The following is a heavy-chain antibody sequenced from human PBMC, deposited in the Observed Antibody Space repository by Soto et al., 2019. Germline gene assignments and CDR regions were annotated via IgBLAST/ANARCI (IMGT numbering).Heavy chain of an antibody. Sequence: VASVKVSCNASGGTFSSYAISWVRQAPGQGLEWMGGIIPIFGTANYAQKFQGRVTITADKSTSTAYMELSSLRSEDTAVYYCARDPPPYCSGGSCCSGGWFDPWGQGTLVTVSS. D-gene: IGHD2-15*01. CDR2: IIPIFGTA. CDR3: ARDPPPYCSGGSCCSGGWFDP. CDR1: GGTFSSYA. V-gene: IGHV1-69*06. J-gene: IGHJ5*02.